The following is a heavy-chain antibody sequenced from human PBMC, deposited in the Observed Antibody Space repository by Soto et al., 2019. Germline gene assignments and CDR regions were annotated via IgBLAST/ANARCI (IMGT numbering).Heavy chain of an antibody. CDR3: ARDPYSGYDLYYYGMDV. CDR2: ISAYNGNT. D-gene: IGHD5-12*01. J-gene: IGHJ6*02. V-gene: IGHV1-18*01. Sequence: ASVKLSCKASGYTFTSYCSSWVRQATGQGLEWMGWISAYNGNTNYAQKLQGRVTMTTDTSTSTAYMELRSLRSDDTAVYYCARDPYSGYDLYYYGMDVWGQGTTVTVSS. CDR1: GYTFTSYC.